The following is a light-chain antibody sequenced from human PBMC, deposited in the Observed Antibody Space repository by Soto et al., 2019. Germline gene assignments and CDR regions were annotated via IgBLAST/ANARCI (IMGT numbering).Light chain of an antibody. Sequence: EIVLTQSPGTLSLSPGERATLSYRASQSVSSSYLAWYQQQPGQAPRLLIYGASSRATGIPDRFSGSGSGTDFTLTISRLEPEDFAVYYCQRDGSSPWAFGQGTKVEMK. V-gene: IGKV3-20*01. J-gene: IGKJ1*01. CDR3: QRDGSSPWA. CDR2: GAS. CDR1: QSVSSSY.